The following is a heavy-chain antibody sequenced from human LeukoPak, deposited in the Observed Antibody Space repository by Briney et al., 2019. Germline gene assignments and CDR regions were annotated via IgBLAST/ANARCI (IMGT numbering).Heavy chain of an antibody. J-gene: IGHJ4*02. V-gene: IGHV1-69*01. D-gene: IGHD6-13*01. CDR1: GGTFSSYA. CDR3: ARRLAAAGYLPDY. Sequence: SVKVSCKASGGTFSSYAISWVRQAPGQGLEWMGGIIPIFGTANYAQKFQGRVTITADESTSTAYMELSSLRSEDTAVYFCARRLAAAGYLPDYWGQGTLVTVSS. CDR2: IIPIFGTA.